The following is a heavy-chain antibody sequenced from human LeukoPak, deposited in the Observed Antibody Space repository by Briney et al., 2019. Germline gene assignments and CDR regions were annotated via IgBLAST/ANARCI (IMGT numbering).Heavy chain of an antibody. CDR2: ISGSGGRT. V-gene: IGHV3-23*01. J-gene: IGHJ4*02. CDR3: ARDLMGIAYRGAFYY. CDR1: GFTFSSYD. Sequence: GGSLRLSCAASGFTFSSYDMSWVRQAPGKGLEWVSAISGSGGRTYYADSVKGRFTISRDNSRNTLYLQMNSLRAEDTAVYYCARDLMGIAYRGAFYYWGQGTLVTVSS. D-gene: IGHD6-13*01.